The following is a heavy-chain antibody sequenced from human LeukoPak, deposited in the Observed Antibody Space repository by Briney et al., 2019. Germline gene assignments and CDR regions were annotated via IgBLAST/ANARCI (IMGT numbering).Heavy chain of an antibody. CDR2: INHSGST. D-gene: IGHD2-21*02. CDR3: ASLKGLAYCGGDCYSDGDY. CDR1: GGSFSGYY. J-gene: IGHJ4*02. Sequence: PSETLSHTCAVYGGSFSGYYWSWIRQPPGKGLEWIGEINHSGSTNYNPSLKSRVTISVDTSKNQFSLKLSSVTAADTAVYYCASLKGLAYCGGDCYSDGDYWGQGTLVTVSS. V-gene: IGHV4-34*01.